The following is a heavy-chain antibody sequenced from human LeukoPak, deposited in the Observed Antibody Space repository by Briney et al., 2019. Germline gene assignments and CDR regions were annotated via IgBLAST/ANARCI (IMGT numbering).Heavy chain of an antibody. Sequence: PGGSLRLSCAASGFKFNIFAMSWVRQAPGKGLEWVSSISGYGDTTYYADSVKGRFTLSRDNSKGTLDLQMFSLRAEDTAVYYCAKDRGPFLAIDNNWFDPWGQGTLVTVSS. CDR2: ISGYGDTT. J-gene: IGHJ5*02. CDR3: AKDRGPFLAIDNNWFDP. D-gene: IGHD2/OR15-2a*01. V-gene: IGHV3-23*01. CDR1: GFKFNIFA.